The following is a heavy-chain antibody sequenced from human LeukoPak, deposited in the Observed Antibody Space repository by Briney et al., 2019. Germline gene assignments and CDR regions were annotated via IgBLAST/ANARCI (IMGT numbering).Heavy chain of an antibody. CDR3: AELGITMIGGV. CDR2: IKEDGSEK. Sequence: PGGSLRLSCAPSGFTFSHYWMSWVRQAPGKGLEWVANIKEDGSEKYYVDSVKGRFTISRDNAKNSLYLQMNSLRAEDTAVYYCAELGITMIGGVWGKGTTVTISS. J-gene: IGHJ6*04. D-gene: IGHD3-10*02. CDR1: GFTFSHYW. V-gene: IGHV3-7*01.